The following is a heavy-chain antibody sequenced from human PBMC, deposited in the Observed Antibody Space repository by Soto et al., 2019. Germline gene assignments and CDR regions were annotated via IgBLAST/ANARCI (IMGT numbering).Heavy chain of an antibody. J-gene: IGHJ6*02. V-gene: IGHV1-69*01. CDR1: GGGFNNYA. CDR3: ARDPTRDGVVPQYYGMDV. CDR2: IVPIFGTP. Sequence: QVQLVQSGAEVKKPASSVRVSCQASGGGFNNYAISWVRQAPGQGLEWMGGIVPIFGTPDYAERFRGRLTITADVSTRTVYMELSSPRSEDTAIYYCARDPTRDGVVPQYYGMDVWGQGTTVTVSS. D-gene: IGHD3-3*01.